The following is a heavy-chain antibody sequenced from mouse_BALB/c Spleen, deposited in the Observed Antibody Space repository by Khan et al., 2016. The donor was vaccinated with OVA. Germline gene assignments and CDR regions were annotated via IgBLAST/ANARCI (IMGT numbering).Heavy chain of an antibody. CDR1: GYTFTNHG. J-gene: IGHJ4*01. CDR2: INTNSGEP. CDR3: ARREWSYDVREY. D-gene: IGHD1-1*02. V-gene: IGHV9-3*02. Sequence: QIQLVQSGPEMNKPGETVKISCKASGYTFTNHGMNWVRQAPGKGLKWMGWINTNSGEPIYAEEFKGRFDFSLDTSATTAYLKINNLKNEDTAIYFWARREWSYDVREYLGEGTSLTVSS.